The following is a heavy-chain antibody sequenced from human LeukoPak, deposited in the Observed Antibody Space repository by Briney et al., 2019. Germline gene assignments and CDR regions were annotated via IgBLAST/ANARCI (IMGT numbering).Heavy chain of an antibody. Sequence: PGGSLRLSCAASGFTFSSYGMHWVRQAPGKGLEWVAVISYDGSNKYYADSVKGRFTISRDNSKNTLYLQMNSLRAEDTAVYYCAKDGQQWLVLDYWGQGTLVTVSS. CDR3: AKDGQQWLVLDY. CDR1: GFTFSSYG. CDR2: ISYDGSNK. J-gene: IGHJ4*02. V-gene: IGHV3-30*18. D-gene: IGHD6-19*01.